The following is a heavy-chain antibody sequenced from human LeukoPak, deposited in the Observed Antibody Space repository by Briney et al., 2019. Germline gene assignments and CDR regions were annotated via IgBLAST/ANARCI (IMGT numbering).Heavy chain of an antibody. Sequence: PGGPLRLSCAASGFTFSSYGMHWVRQAPGKGLEGVAVIWYDGSNKYCAVSVKGRFTISRDNSKNTLYLQMNSLRAEDTAVYYCARDVGGGIAAHFDDYWGQGTLVTVSS. J-gene: IGHJ4*02. CDR3: ARDVGGGIAAHFDDY. V-gene: IGHV3-33*01. D-gene: IGHD6-13*01. CDR2: IWYDGSNK. CDR1: GFTFSSYG.